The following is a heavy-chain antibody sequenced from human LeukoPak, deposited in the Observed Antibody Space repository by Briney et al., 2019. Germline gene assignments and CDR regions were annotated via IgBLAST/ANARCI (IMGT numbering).Heavy chain of an antibody. D-gene: IGHD4-23*01. V-gene: IGHV4-31*03. CDR1: GGSIRSSYYY. J-gene: IGHJ4*02. CDR2: IYYSGST. CDR3: ARVWGNSYYFDY. Sequence: SETLSLTCTVSGGSIRSSYYYWSWIRQPPGKGLEWIGYIYYSGSTYYNPSLKSRVTISVDTSKNQFSLKLSSVTAADTAVYYCARVWGNSYYFDYWGQGTLVTVSS.